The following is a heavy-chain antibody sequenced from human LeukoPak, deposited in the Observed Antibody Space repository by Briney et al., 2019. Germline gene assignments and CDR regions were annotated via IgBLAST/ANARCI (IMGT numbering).Heavy chain of an antibody. CDR3: AKDLIVVLPPARSNWFDP. Sequence: GGSLRLSCAASGFTFSSYWMHWVRQAPGKGLVWVSRINSDGSSTSYADSVKGRFTISRDNAKNTLYLQMNSLRAEDTAVYYCAKDLIVVLPPARSNWFDPWGQGTLVTVSS. CDR1: GFTFSSYW. D-gene: IGHD2-2*01. J-gene: IGHJ5*02. V-gene: IGHV3-74*01. CDR2: INSDGSST.